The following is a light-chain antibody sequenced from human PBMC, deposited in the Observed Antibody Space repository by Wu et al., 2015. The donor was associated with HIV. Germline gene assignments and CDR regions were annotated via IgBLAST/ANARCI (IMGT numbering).Light chain of an antibody. J-gene: IGKJ3*01. CDR1: QTIARSH. Sequence: EFVLTQSPGTLSLSPGERATLSCKASQTIARSHLAWYQQKPGRPPRLLIYSASSRAPGIPDRFRGSGSRTDFTLTISRLEPEDFAVYFCQQYRTFGPGTKVDIK. CDR2: SAS. V-gene: IGKV3-20*01. CDR3: QQYRT.